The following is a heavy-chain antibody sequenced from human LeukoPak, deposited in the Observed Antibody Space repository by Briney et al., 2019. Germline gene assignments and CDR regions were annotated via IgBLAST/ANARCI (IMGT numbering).Heavy chain of an antibody. D-gene: IGHD1-1*01. CDR2: VDHTGST. CDR1: GGSISSYY. Sequence: PSETLSLTCTVSGGSISSYYWSWIRQPPGKGLEWIGYVDHTGSTNFNPSLNGRVGISRDTTNNLFSLRLRSVTAADTAVYFCARGRVSSSTWYSTYYYYFYMDVWGKGTTVTVPS. V-gene: IGHV4-59*01. CDR3: ARGRVSSSTWYSTYYYYFYMDV. J-gene: IGHJ6*03.